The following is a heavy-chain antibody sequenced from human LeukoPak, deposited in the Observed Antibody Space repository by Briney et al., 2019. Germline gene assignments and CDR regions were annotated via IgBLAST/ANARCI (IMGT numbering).Heavy chain of an antibody. V-gene: IGHV3-23*01. J-gene: IGHJ4*02. CDR2: ISGSGGST. CDR1: GFTFSSYA. Sequence: GGSLRLSCAASGFTFSSYATSWVRQAPGKGLEWVSAISGSGGSTHYADSVKGRFTISRDNSKNTLYLQMNSLRAEDTAVYYCAKIMRSYYYGSTDYWGQGTLVTVSS. CDR3: AKIMRSYYYGSTDY. D-gene: IGHD3-10*01.